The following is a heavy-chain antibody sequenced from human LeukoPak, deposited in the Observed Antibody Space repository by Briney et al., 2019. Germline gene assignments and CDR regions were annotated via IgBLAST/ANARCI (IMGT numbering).Heavy chain of an antibody. D-gene: IGHD2-15*01. Sequence: GGSLRLSCAASGFTFSSYGMHWVRQAPGKGLEWVAVIWYDGSNKYYADSVKGRFTISRDNSKNTLYLQMNSLRAEDTAVYYCARSARIVVVAATWAYWGQGTLVTVSS. CDR3: ARSARIVVVAATWAY. CDR1: GFTFSSYG. CDR2: IWYDGSNK. J-gene: IGHJ4*02. V-gene: IGHV3-33*01.